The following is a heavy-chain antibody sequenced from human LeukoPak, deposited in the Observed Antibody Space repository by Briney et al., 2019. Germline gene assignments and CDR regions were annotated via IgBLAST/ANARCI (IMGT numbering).Heavy chain of an antibody. J-gene: IGHJ3*02. Sequence: ASVKVSCKASGYTFTSYGISWVRQAPGQGLEWMGWISAYNGNTNYAQKLQGRVTMTTDTSTSTAYMELRSLRSDDTAVYYCARGHRPYDSSSWYFGYAFDIWGQGTMVTVSS. CDR1: GYTFTSYG. CDR2: ISAYNGNT. V-gene: IGHV1-18*01. CDR3: ARGHRPYDSSSWYFGYAFDI. D-gene: IGHD6-13*01.